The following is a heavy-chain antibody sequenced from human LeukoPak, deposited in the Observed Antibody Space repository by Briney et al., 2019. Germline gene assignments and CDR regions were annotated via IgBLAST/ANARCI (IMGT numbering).Heavy chain of an antibody. J-gene: IGHJ4*02. CDR1: GGSISSSSYY. Sequence: SETLSLTCTVSGGSISSSSYYWGWIRQPPGKGLEWIGSIYYSGSTYYNPSLKSRVTISVDTSKNQFSLKLSSVTAADTAVYYCAREEWLVRCFDYWGQGTLVTVSS. D-gene: IGHD6-19*01. CDR2: IYYSGST. CDR3: AREEWLVRCFDY. V-gene: IGHV4-39*07.